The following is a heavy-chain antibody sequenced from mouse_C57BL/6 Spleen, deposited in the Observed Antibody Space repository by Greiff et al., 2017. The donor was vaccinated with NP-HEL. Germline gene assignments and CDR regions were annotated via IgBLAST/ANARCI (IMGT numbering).Heavy chain of an antibody. V-gene: IGHV1-63*01. CDR1: GYTFTNYW. D-gene: IGHD1-1*01. CDR2: IYPGGGYT. J-gene: IGHJ1*03. Sequence: QVQLKESGAELVRPGTSVKMSCKASGYTFTNYWIGWAKQRPGHGLEWIGDIYPGGGYTNYNEKFKGKATLTADKSSSTAYMQFSSLTSEDSGIYYCARWAGSSPYWYFDVWGTGTTVTVSS. CDR3: ARWAGSSPYWYFDV.